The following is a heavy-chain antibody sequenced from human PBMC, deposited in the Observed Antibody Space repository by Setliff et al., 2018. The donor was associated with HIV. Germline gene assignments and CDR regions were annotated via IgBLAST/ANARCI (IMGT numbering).Heavy chain of an antibody. Sequence: SETLSLTCTVSGGSISRFYWSWIRQPPGKGLEWIGYIYYSGSTNYNPSLKSRVTISVDTSKNQFSLKLSSVTAADTAVYYCARGYPGIAVAGLSYYYYYYMDVWGKGTTVTVSS. V-gene: IGHV4-59*01. CDR3: ARGYPGIAVAGLSYYYYYYMDV. CDR1: GGSISRFY. CDR2: IYYSGST. J-gene: IGHJ6*03. D-gene: IGHD6-19*01.